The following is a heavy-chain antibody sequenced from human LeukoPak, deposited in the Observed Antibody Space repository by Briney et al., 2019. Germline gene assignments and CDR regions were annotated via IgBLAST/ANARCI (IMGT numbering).Heavy chain of an antibody. CDR3: AREGLRYFDWLFSPFDY. Sequence: GGSLRLSCAASGFTFSSYSMNWVRQAPGKGLEWVSYISSSSTIYYADSVKGRFTISRDNAKNSLYLQMNSLRAEDTAVYYCAREGLRYFDWLFSPFDYWGQGTLVTVSS. CDR2: ISSSSTI. CDR1: GFTFSSYS. V-gene: IGHV3-48*01. J-gene: IGHJ4*02. D-gene: IGHD3-9*01.